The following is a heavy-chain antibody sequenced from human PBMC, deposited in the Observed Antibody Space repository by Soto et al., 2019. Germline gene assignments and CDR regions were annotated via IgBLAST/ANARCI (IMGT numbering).Heavy chain of an antibody. CDR3: ARRVVATTQFDY. CDR2: IYHSGST. V-gene: IGHV4-4*02. Sequence: SETLSLTCSVSSGSISSSNGWSWVRQPPGKGLEWIGEIYHSGSTNYNPSLKSRVTISVDKSKNQFSLKLCSVTAADTAVYYCARRVVATTQFDYWGQGTLVTVSS. CDR1: SGSISSSNG. J-gene: IGHJ4*02. D-gene: IGHD5-12*01.